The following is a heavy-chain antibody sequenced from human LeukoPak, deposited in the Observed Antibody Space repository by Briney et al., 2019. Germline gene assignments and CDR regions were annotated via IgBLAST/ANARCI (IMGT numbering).Heavy chain of an antibody. J-gene: IGHJ4*02. D-gene: IGHD4-11*01. CDR3: AKETVTTD. CDR1: GFTVTTNY. CDR2: IYSGGNT. Sequence: GGSLRLSCAASGFTVTTNYMIWVRQAPGKGLEWVSVIYSGGNTYYADSVKGRFTISRDNSKNTLYLQMNSLRAEDTAVYYCAKETVTTDWGQGTLVTVSS. V-gene: IGHV3-53*01.